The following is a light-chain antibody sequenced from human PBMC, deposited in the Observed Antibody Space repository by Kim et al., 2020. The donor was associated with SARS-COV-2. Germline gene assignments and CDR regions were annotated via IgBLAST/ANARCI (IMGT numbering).Light chain of an antibody. V-gene: IGKV3-15*01. Sequence: EIVMTQSPATLSVSPGERATLSCRASQSVNSNLAWYQQKPGQAPRLLIYGASTRATGIPARFSGSGSGTEFTLTISSLQSEDFAVYYCQQYNNWPPYTFGQGTKREI. CDR2: GAS. J-gene: IGKJ2*01. CDR1: QSVNSN. CDR3: QQYNNWPPYT.